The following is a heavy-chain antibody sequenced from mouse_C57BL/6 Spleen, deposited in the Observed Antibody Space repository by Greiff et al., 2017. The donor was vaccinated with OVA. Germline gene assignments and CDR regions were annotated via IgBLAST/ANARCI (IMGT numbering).Heavy chain of an antibody. V-gene: IGHV1-22*01. CDR3: ARRGYYGSSYGYYDG. Sequence: EVQLQQSGPELVKPGASVKMSCKASGYTFTDYNMHWVKQSHGKSLEWIGNINPNNGGTCYNQKFKGQATLTVNKSSSTAYMELRSLTSEDSAVFYCARRGYYGSSYGYYDGWGTGTTVTVAS. CDR2: INPNNGGT. J-gene: IGHJ1*03. CDR1: GYTFTDYN. D-gene: IGHD1-1*01.